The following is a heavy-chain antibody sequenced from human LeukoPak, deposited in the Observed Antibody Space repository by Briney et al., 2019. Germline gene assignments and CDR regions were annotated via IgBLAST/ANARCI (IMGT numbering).Heavy chain of an antibody. V-gene: IGHV3-21*01. J-gene: IGHJ6*03. CDR2: IRSYSSYI. CDR1: GFTFSSYE. CDR3: ARYSEVYYYVDV. Sequence: PGGSLRLSCAVSGFTFSSYEMNWVRQAPGKGLEWVATIRSYSSYIHYGDSVKGRFTISRDDAERSVYLQMDNVRVEDTAVYFCARYSEVYYYVDVWGTGTTVTVSS. D-gene: IGHD2-21*01.